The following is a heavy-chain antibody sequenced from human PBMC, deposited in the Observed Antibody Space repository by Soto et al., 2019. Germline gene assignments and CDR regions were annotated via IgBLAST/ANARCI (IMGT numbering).Heavy chain of an antibody. CDR1: GFTFDDYA. CDR3: AKSSTPGETYYYYGMDV. Sequence: GGSLRLSCAASGFTFDDYAMHWVRQAPGKGLEWVSLISWDGGSTYYADSVKGRFTISRDNSKNSLYLQMNSLRAEDTALYYCAKSSTPGETYYYYGMDVWGQGTTVTVSS. V-gene: IGHV3-43D*04. CDR2: ISWDGGST. J-gene: IGHJ6*02.